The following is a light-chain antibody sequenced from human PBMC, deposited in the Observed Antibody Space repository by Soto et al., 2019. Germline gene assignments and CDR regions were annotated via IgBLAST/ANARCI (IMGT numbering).Light chain of an antibody. V-gene: IGKV1-9*01. Sequence: DIQLTQSPSFLSASVGDRVTITCRASQGISTHLAWYQQKPGKAPKLLIYAASTLQSGVPSRFSGSGSGTEFTLTINSLQPEDFATYHCQQLNSDPYTFGQGTKLEIK. CDR1: QGISTH. CDR2: AAS. J-gene: IGKJ2*01. CDR3: QQLNSDPYT.